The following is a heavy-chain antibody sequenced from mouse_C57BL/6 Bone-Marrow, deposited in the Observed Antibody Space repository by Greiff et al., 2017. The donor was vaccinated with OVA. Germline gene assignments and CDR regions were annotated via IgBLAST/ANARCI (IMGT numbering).Heavy chain of an antibody. CDR1: GYTFTSYG. Sequence: LEESGAELARPGASVKLSCKASGYTFTSYGISWVKQRPGKGLEWIGEIYPRSGSTYYNEKLKGKATLTADKSSSTAYMELRSLTSEDSAVYLCARGGGYPAWFAYWGKGTLVTVSA. CDR3: ARGGGYPAWFAY. D-gene: IGHD2-2*01. J-gene: IGHJ3*01. V-gene: IGHV1-81*01. CDR2: IYPRSGST.